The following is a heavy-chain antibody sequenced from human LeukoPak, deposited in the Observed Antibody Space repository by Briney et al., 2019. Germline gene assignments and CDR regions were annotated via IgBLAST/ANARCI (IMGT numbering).Heavy chain of an antibody. Sequence: PSETLSLTCTVSGGSISSSSYYWSWIRQPAGKGLEWIGRIYTSGSTNYNPSLKSRVTISVDTSKNQFSLKLSSVTAADTAVYYCARGLRPYSSSSRGVFDYWGQGTLVTVSS. CDR1: GGSISSSSYY. CDR3: ARGLRPYSSSSRGVFDY. V-gene: IGHV4-61*02. D-gene: IGHD6-6*01. J-gene: IGHJ4*02. CDR2: IYTSGST.